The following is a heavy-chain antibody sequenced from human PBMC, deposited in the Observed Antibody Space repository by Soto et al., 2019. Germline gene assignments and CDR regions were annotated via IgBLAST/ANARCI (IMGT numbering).Heavy chain of an antibody. D-gene: IGHD2-21*02. Sequence: EVQLVESGGGLTQPGGSLRLACAASGFTFSSHWMHWVRQAPGKGPVWVSRINSDGSSTNYAYSVKGRVTISKDNAKNTLYLQRRSLRAEDTAIYYGGRDHANCGGDRYTNLFDPWGQGTLVTVSS. CDR2: INSDGSST. CDR1: GFTFSSHW. J-gene: IGHJ5*02. CDR3: GRDHANCGGDRYTNLFDP. V-gene: IGHV3-74*01.